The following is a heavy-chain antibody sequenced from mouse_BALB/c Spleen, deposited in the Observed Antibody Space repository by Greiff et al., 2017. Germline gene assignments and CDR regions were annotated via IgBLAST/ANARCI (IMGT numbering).Heavy chain of an antibody. J-gene: IGHJ4*01. CDR1: GYTFTSYW. Sequence: VKLMESGAELVKPGASVKLSCKTSGYTFTSYWIQWVKQRPGQGLGWIGEIFPGTGTTYYNEKFKGKATLTIDTSSSTAYMQLSSLTSEDSAVYFCARGGAMDYWGQGTSVTVSS. CDR2: IFPGTGTT. V-gene: IGHV1S132*01. CDR3: ARGGAMDY.